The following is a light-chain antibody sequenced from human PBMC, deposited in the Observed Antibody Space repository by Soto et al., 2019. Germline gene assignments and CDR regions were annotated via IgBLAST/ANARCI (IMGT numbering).Light chain of an antibody. CDR3: CSYAGSSTFGV. J-gene: IGLJ2*01. V-gene: IGLV2-23*02. CDR2: EVS. Sequence: QSVLTQPASVSGSPGQSITISCTGTSSDVGSYNLVSWYQQHPGKAPKLMIYEVSKRPSGVSNRFSGSKSGNTASLTISGRQAEDDADYYCCSYAGSSTFGVFGGGTKVTVL. CDR1: SSDVGSYNL.